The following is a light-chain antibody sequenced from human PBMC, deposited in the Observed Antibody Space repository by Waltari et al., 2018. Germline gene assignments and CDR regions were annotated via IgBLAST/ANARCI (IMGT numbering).Light chain of an antibody. Sequence: QSDLTQPASVSGSPGQSITISCTGTNSDVGAYDYASWYQQYPGKAPNLVIFDVSSRPSGASGRFSGSKSGNTASLIISHLQAEDEADYYCSSYTTNRHYVFGAGTKVTVL. CDR3: SSYTTNRHYV. V-gene: IGLV2-14*01. CDR1: NSDVGAYDY. J-gene: IGLJ1*01. CDR2: DVS.